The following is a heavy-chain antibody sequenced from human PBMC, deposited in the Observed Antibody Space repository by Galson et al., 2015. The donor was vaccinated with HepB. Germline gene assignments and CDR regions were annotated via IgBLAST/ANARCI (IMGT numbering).Heavy chain of an antibody. CDR2: IYYSGST. Sequence: QVQLQESGPGLVKPSETLSLTCTVSGGSISSSSYYWGWIRQPPGKGLEWIGSIYYSGSTYYNPSLKSRVTISVDTSKNQFSLKLSSVTAADTAVYYCARHPSALGDIVVVPAAADYWGQGTLVTVSS. CDR3: ARHPSALGDIVVVPAAADY. J-gene: IGHJ4*02. D-gene: IGHD2-2*01. CDR1: GGSISSSSYY. V-gene: IGHV4-39*01.